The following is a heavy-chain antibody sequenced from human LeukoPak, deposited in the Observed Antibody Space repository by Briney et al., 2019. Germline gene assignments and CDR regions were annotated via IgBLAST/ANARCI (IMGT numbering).Heavy chain of an antibody. CDR2: IGSSGSTI. D-gene: IGHD2-2*02. CDR3: ARAPDCSSTSCYTNWFDP. V-gene: IGHV3-11*01. Sequence: GGSLRLSCAASGFTFSDYYMSWIRQAPGKGLEWVSYIGSSGSTIYYADSVKGRFTISRDNAKNSLYLQMNSLRAEDTAVYYCARAPDCSSTSCYTNWFDPWGQGTLVTVSS. CDR1: GFTFSDYY. J-gene: IGHJ5*02.